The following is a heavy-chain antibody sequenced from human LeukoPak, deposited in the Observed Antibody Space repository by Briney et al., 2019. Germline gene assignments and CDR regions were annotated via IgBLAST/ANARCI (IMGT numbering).Heavy chain of an antibody. CDR3: TRGVVRGIMGTDP. Sequence: ASVKVSCKASGYTFTDYGITRVRQAPGQGLEWMGWVMAYNGNTHYSKNFQGRVTMTTDTSTSTAYMELRSLTSDDTAMYYCTRGVVRGIMGTDPWGQGTLVTVSS. D-gene: IGHD3-10*01. V-gene: IGHV1-18*01. J-gene: IGHJ5*02. CDR2: VMAYNGNT. CDR1: GYTFTDYG.